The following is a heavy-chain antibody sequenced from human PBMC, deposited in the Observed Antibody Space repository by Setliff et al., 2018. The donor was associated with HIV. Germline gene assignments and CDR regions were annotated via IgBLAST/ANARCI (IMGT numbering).Heavy chain of an antibody. CDR1: GASIRSQY. V-gene: IGHV4-59*11. D-gene: IGHD5-18*01. J-gene: IGHJ4*01. CDR2: ISYSGST. CDR3: ARTRGYSYGALAGFDY. Sequence: SETLSLTCTVSGASIRSQYWSWIRKPPGKGLEWIGYISYSGSTNYNPSLESRVAMSVDTSKQQFSLEVSSVTAADTAVYYCARTRGYSYGALAGFDYWGRGSLVTVS.